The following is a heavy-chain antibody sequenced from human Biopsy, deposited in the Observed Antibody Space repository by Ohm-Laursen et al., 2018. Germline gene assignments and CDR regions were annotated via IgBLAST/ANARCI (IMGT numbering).Heavy chain of an antibody. J-gene: IGHJ6*02. CDR1: GYTFTSYD. V-gene: IGHV1-69*04. CDR2: IIPILGTV. Sequence: SVKVSCKTYGYTFTSYDISWMRQVSGQGLDWMGRIIPILGTVDYGQNFQGRVTIRADTSTTFLELTSLRYDDTAVYYCASGDIGGIGLDVWGLGTTVTVSS. D-gene: IGHD3-10*01. CDR3: ASGDIGGIGLDV.